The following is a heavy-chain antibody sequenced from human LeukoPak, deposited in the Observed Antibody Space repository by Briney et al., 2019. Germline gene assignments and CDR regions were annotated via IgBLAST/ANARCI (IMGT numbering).Heavy chain of an antibody. Sequence: ASVKVSCKASGGTFSSYAISWVRQAPGQGLEWMGGIIPIFGTANYAQKFQGRVTITADESTSTAYMELSSLRSEDTAVYYCAREATYCSGGSCYGPMGYWGQGTLVTVSS. V-gene: IGHV1-69*01. CDR1: GGTFSSYA. CDR3: AREATYCSGGSCYGPMGY. J-gene: IGHJ4*02. D-gene: IGHD2-15*01. CDR2: IIPIFGTA.